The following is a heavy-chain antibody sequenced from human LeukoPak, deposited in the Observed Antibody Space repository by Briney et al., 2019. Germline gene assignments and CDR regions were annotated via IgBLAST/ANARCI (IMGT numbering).Heavy chain of an antibody. D-gene: IGHD3-16*01. CDR1: GYTFTGYY. Sequence: ASVKVSCKASGYTFTGYYMHWVRQAPGQGLEWMGWISAYNGNTNYAQKLQGRVTMTTDTSTSTAYMELRSLRSDDTAVYYCARDKGGAHNWFDPWGQGTLVTVSS. CDR2: ISAYNGNT. CDR3: ARDKGGAHNWFDP. J-gene: IGHJ5*02. V-gene: IGHV1-18*04.